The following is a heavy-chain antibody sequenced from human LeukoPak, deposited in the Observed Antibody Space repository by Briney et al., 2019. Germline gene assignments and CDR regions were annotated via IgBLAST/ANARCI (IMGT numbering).Heavy chain of an antibody. CDR2: ISAGGGST. V-gene: IGHV3-23*01. J-gene: IGHJ4*02. CDR3: AKSIGDLYQVFAY. CDR1: GLTFSSYA. D-gene: IGHD3-10*01. Sequence: GGSLRLSCAASGLTFSSYAMSWVRQAPGKGLEWGSGISAGGGSTYYADSVKGRFTISRDNSKNTLYLQMNSLRPEDTAVYYCAKSIGDLYQVFAYWGQGTLVTVSS.